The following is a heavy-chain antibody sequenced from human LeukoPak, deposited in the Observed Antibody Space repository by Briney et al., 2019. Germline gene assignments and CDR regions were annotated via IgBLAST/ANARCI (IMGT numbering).Heavy chain of an antibody. J-gene: IGHJ5*02. CDR3: AREEYYYDSSGYEVNWFDP. V-gene: IGHV3-7*01. CDR2: IKQDGSEK. Sequence: GGSLRLSCAASGFTFSNYWMSWVRQAPGKGLEGVANIKQDGSEKYYVDSVKGRFTISRDNAKNSLYLQMNSLRAEDTAVYYCAREEYYYDSSGYEVNWFDPWGQGTLVTVSS. CDR1: GFTFSNYW. D-gene: IGHD3-22*01.